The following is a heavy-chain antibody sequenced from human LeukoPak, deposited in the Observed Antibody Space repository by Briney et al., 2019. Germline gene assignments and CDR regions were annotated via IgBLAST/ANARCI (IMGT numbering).Heavy chain of an antibody. V-gene: IGHV3-66*01. CDR3: ARVMTTVTEFDY. CDR2: IYSGGST. CDR1: GFTVSSNY. J-gene: IGHJ4*02. D-gene: IGHD4-17*01. Sequence: GGSLRLSCAASGFTVSSNYMSWVRQAPGKGLEWVSVIYSGGSTYYADSVKGRFTISRDNSKNTLYLQMNSLGAEDTAVYYCARVMTTVTEFDYWGQGTLVTVSS.